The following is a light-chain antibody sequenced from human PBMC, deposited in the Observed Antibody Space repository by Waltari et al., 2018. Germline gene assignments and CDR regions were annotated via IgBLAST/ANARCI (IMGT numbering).Light chain of an antibody. CDR2: EVS. Sequence: QSALTQPASVSGSPAQSITISCTGTSSDVGAYHYVSWFQQHPGKAPKLLIYEVSNRPSGVSSRFSGSRSGNTASLTISGLQAEDEADYYCSAYRGSSALVFGTGTKVTVL. CDR3: SAYRGSSALV. J-gene: IGLJ1*01. CDR1: SSDVGAYHY. V-gene: IGLV2-14*01.